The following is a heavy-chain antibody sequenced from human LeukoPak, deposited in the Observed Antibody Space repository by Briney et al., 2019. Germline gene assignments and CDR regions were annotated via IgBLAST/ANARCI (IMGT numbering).Heavy chain of an antibody. CDR3: AKGSWIQLSGNWFSP. CDR2: ISWNSGSI. J-gene: IGHJ5*02. V-gene: IGHV3-9*03. D-gene: IGHD5-18*01. CDR1: GFTFDDYA. Sequence: PGGSLRLSCAASGFTFDDYAMHWVRQAPGKGLEWVSGISWNSGSIGYADSVKGRFTISRDNAKNSLYLQMNSLRSEDMTLYDFAKGSWIQLSGNWFSPSGEGTLVTVSS.